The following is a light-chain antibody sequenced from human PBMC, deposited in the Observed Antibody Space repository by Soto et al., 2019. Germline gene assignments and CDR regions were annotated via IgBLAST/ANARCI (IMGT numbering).Light chain of an antibody. CDR2: DVT. CDR1: SRDVGGYNY. V-gene: IGLV2-8*01. CDR3: TSFAGTDNFVV. J-gene: IGLJ2*01. Sequence: QSALTQPPSASGSPGQSVTISCTGTSRDVGGYNYVSWYQQHPGKAPKLMIYDVTKRPSGVPDRFSGSKSGNTAYLTVSGLQAEDEADYYCTSFAGTDNFVVFGGGTKLTVL.